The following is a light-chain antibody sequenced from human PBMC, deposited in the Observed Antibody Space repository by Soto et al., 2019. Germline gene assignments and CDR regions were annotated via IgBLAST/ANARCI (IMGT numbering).Light chain of an antibody. CDR2: KAS. J-gene: IGKJ4*01. Sequence: DIQLTQSPSTLSASVADRVTITCRASETISSWLAWYQQKPEKAPKLLIHKASSLESGVPSRFSGGGSGTEFTLTISSLQPDDFATYYCQHYKTYPLTFGGGTQVEIK. V-gene: IGKV1-5*03. CDR3: QHYKTYPLT. CDR1: ETISSW.